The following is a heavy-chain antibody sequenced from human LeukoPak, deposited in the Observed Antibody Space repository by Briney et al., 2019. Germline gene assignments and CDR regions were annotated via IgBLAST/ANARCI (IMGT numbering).Heavy chain of an antibody. CDR2: IYHSGST. Sequence: SQTLSLTCAVSGGSISSGGYPWSWIRQPPGKGLEWIGYIYHSGSTYYNPSLKSRVTISVDRSKNQFSLKLSSVTAADTAVYYCARSYGSGSYTWFDPWGQGTLVTVSS. CDR3: ARSYGSGSYTWFDP. D-gene: IGHD3-10*01. J-gene: IGHJ5*02. CDR1: GGSISSGGYP. V-gene: IGHV4-30-2*01.